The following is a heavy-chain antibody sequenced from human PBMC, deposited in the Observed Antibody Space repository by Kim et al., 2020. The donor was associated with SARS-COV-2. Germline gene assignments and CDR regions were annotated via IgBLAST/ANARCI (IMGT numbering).Heavy chain of an antibody. CDR1: VCSISSGDYY. V-gene: IGHV4-30-4*01. J-gene: IGHJ4*02. CDR2: IYYSGST. CDR3: ASTLIGGPPLDY. Sequence: SETLSLTCTVSVCSISSGDYYWSWIRQPPGKGLEWIGYIYYSGSTYYNPSLKSRVTISVDTSKNQFSLKLSSVTAADTAVYYCASTLIGGPPLDYWGQGTLVTVSS. D-gene: IGHD3-16*01.